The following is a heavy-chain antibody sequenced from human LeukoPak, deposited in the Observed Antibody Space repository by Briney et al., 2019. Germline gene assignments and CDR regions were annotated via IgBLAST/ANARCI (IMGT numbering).Heavy chain of an antibody. CDR3: VRVVTAGSGWYHFDN. J-gene: IGHJ4*02. V-gene: IGHV3-72*01. D-gene: IGHD6-13*01. Sequence: PGRSLRLSCAGAGFSITDHYMDWVRQAPGKGLEWNGCSATTELNSCTTQYAASVRGRFTISRDDSQNSLYLHLNSLRTEDTAVYYCVRVVTAGSGWYHFDNWGLGTLVTVSS. CDR2: SATTELNSCTT. CDR1: GFSITDHY.